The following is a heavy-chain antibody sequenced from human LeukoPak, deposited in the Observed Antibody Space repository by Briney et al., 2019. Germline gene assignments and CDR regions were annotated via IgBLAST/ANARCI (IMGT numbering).Heavy chain of an antibody. V-gene: IGHV3-23*01. CDR2: ISGSGGST. CDR3: ARGFSSGYYYDSSGYYASFDY. Sequence: GGSLRLSCAASGFTFSSYAMSWVRQAPGKGLEWVSAISGSGGSTYYADSVKGRFTISRDNSKNTLYLQMNSLRAEDTAVYYCARGFSSGYYYDSSGYYASFDYWGQGTLVTVSS. J-gene: IGHJ4*02. D-gene: IGHD3-22*01. CDR1: GFTFSSYA.